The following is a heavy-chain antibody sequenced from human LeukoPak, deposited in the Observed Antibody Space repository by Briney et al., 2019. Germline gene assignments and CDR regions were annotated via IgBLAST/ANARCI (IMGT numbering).Heavy chain of an antibody. CDR1: GGSFSGYY. CDR2: INHSGST. V-gene: IGHV4-34*01. Sequence: SETLSLTCAVYGGSFSGYYRSWIRQPPGKGLEWIGEINHSGSTNYNPPLTSRVTISVDTSKNQFSLKLSSVTAADTAVYYCARGTPPTVTTFWWFDPWGQGTLVTVSS. CDR3: ARGTPPTVTTFWWFDP. D-gene: IGHD4-17*01. J-gene: IGHJ5*02.